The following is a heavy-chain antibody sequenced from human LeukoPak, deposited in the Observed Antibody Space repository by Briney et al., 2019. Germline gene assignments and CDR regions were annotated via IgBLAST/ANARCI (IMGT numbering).Heavy chain of an antibody. CDR2: INPNSGDT. CDR1: GYTFTGYY. V-gene: IGHV1-2*02. Sequence: ASVKVSCKASGYTFTGYYMHWVRQAPGQGLEWMGWINPNSGDTNYAQKFQGRVTMTRDTSISTAYMELSRLRSDDTAVYYCARDGEEMATIAGYYYYYMDVWGKGTTVTVSS. D-gene: IGHD5-24*01. J-gene: IGHJ6*03. CDR3: ARDGEEMATIAGYYYYYMDV.